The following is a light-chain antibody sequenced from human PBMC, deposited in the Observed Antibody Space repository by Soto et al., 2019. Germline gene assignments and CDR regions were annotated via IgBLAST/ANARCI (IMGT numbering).Light chain of an antibody. Sequence: EIVMTQSPATLSVSPGERATLSCRASQSLSSNLAWCQRKPGQAPRLLIYGASTRATGVPARFSGSGSGTEFTLTISSLQSEDFAVYYCQQYNNWPQTFGQGTKVDIK. CDR3: QQYNNWPQT. CDR1: QSLSSN. J-gene: IGKJ1*01. CDR2: GAS. V-gene: IGKV3-15*01.